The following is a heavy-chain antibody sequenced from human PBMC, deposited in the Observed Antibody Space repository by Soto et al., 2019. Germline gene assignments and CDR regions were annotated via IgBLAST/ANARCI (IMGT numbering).Heavy chain of an antibody. Sequence: VQLVESGGGVVRPGGSLRLSCVASGFTIGGYGMHWVRQAPGRGLEWLAVISEDGTVNRYLDSVKGRFYISRDNPKNTLSLKMHRLSQEDTSVYCCAREFRRGLHDLDIWGQGTVVTVSS. CDR1: GFTIGGYG. J-gene: IGHJ4*03. D-gene: IGHD4-4*01. CDR3: AREFRRGLHDLDI. CDR2: ISEDGTVN. V-gene: IGHV3-30*03.